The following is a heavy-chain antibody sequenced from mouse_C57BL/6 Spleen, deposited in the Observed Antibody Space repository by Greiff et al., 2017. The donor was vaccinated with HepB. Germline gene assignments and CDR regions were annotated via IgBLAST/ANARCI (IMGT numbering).Heavy chain of an antibody. CDR1: GYTFTSYW. CDR2: IDPSDSYT. Sequence: QVQLQQPGAELVKPGASVKLSCKASGYTFTSYWMQWVKQRPGQGLEWIGEIDPSDSYTNYNQKFKGKATLTVDTSSSTAYMQLSSLTSEDSAVYYCARLGYGSSYYFDYWGQGTTLTVSS. J-gene: IGHJ2*01. V-gene: IGHV1-50*01. D-gene: IGHD1-1*01. CDR3: ARLGYGSSYYFDY.